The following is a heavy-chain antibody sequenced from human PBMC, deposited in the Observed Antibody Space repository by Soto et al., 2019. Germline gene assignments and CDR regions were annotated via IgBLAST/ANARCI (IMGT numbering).Heavy chain of an antibody. J-gene: IGHJ3*02. CDR2: IIPIFGST. D-gene: IGHD6-13*01. CDR1: GGTFSNFA. Sequence: QVQLVQSGAEVKKPGSAVKVSCKVSGGTFSNFAINWVRQAPGQGLEWMGRIIPIFGSTNYAQKFQGRVTITADESTITAYMELSSLRYDDTAIYYCAREVAADGTFREDVFDIWGQGTVVTVSS. V-gene: IGHV1-69*12. CDR3: AREVAADGTFREDVFDI.